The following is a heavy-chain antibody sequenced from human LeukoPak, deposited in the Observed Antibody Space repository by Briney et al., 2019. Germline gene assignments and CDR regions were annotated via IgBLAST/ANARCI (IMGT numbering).Heavy chain of an antibody. V-gene: IGHV4-39*07. CDR1: GGSISTSIYY. CDR2: INHSGST. Sequence: SETLSLTCTVSGGSISTSIYYWGWIRQPPGKGLEWIGEINHSGSTNYNPSLKSRVTISVDTSKNQFSLKLSSVTAADTAVYYCARREVVTALAFDIWGQGTMVTVSS. D-gene: IGHD2-21*02. J-gene: IGHJ3*02. CDR3: ARREVVTALAFDI.